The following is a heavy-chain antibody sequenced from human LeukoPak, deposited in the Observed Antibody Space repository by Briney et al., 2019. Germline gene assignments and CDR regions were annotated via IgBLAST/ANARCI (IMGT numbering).Heavy chain of an antibody. J-gene: IGHJ4*02. V-gene: IGHV3-7*01. Sequence: AGGSLRLSCVDSGFTFSTYWMIWVRQAPGKGLEWVANIKYDGSEKYYVDSVKGRFTISRDNAKNSLYLQMNSLRAEDTAVYYCARDSGLSGYDLLDYWGQGTLVTVSS. D-gene: IGHD5-12*01. CDR2: IKYDGSEK. CDR1: GFTFSTYW. CDR3: ARDSGLSGYDLLDY.